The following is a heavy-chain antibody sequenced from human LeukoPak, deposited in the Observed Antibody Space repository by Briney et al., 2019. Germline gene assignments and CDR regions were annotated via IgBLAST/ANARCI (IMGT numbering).Heavy chain of an antibody. CDR1: GGTFSSYA. CDR2: IIPIFGTA. D-gene: IGHD2-21*02. CDR3: ARGTSVVVTGGDY. J-gene: IGHJ4*02. Sequence: GASVKVSCKASGGTFSSYAISWVRQAPGQGLEWMGGIIPIFGTANYAQKFQGRVTMTRNTSISTAYMELSSLRSEDTAVYYCARGTSVVVTGGDYWGQGTLVTVSS. V-gene: IGHV1-69*05.